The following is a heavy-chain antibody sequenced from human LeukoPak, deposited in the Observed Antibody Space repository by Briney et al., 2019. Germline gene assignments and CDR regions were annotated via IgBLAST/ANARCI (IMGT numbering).Heavy chain of an antibody. V-gene: IGHV4-59*12. CDR3: ARDDTGVIRGIRFHY. CDR2: IYYSGST. Sequence: SETLSLTRTVSGGSISSYYWSWIRQPPGKGLEWIGYIYYSGSTNHNPSLKSRVTISVDKSKSQFSLNLSSVTAADTAVYYCARDDTGVIRGIRFHYWGQGTLVTVSS. CDR1: GGSISSYY. D-gene: IGHD3-10*01. J-gene: IGHJ4*02.